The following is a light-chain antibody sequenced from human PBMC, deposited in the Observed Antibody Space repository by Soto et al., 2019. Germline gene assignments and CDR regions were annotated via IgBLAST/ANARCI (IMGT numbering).Light chain of an antibody. CDR1: QSLLNSNGYNC. CDR3: MQSLQTPLT. J-gene: IGKJ1*01. CDR2: LGS. Sequence: DIVMTQSPLSLPVTPGEPASISCRSSQSLLNSNGYNCLEWYLQKPGQSPQLLIYLGSNRASGVPDRFSGSGSGTDFTLRISRVEAEDVGVYFCMQSLQTPLTVGQGTKVEIK. V-gene: IGKV2-28*01.